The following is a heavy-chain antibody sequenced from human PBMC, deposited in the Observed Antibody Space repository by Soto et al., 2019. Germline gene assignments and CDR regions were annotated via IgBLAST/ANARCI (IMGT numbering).Heavy chain of an antibody. Sequence: PGGSLRLSCAASGFTFSTYAMTWVRHAPGKGLEWVAIISSSGDGTYYVDSVRGRFTISRDNSRNTLNLQMNSLRAEDTAVYYCAKNGDFWSWGMDVWGQGTTVTVSS. V-gene: IGHV3-23*01. J-gene: IGHJ6*02. CDR1: GFTFSTYA. CDR3: AKNGDFWSWGMDV. D-gene: IGHD3-3*01. CDR2: ISSSGDGT.